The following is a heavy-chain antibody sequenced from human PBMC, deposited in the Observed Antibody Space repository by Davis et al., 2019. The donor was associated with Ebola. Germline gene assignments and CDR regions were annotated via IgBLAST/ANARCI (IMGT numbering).Heavy chain of an antibody. V-gene: IGHV3-21*06. J-gene: IGHJ4*02. D-gene: IGHD3-9*01. CDR1: GSTFSSYS. CDR2: ISSSSSYI. Sequence: PGGSLRLSCAASGSTFSSYSMNWVRQAPGKGLEWVSCISSSSSYIYYADSVKGRFTLSRDNAKNSVYLQMNSLRAEDTAVYYCSLRYFDWLLYRDYWGQGTLVTVSS. CDR3: SLRYFDWLLYRDY.